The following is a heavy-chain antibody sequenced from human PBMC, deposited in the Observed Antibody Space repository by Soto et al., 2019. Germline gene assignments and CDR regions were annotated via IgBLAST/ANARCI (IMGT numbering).Heavy chain of an antibody. V-gene: IGHV4-39*01. CDR1: GGSISSSNYH. Sequence: QLQLQESGPGLVKPSETLSLTCTVSGGSISSSNYHWGWIRQPPGKGLEWIGSMYYSGSTYYNPSXKXXVTISVDTSKNQFSLKLTSVTAADTAVYHGARHVGNSPPGSWGQGTLVTVSS. CDR2: MYYSGST. CDR3: ARHVGNSPPGS. D-gene: IGHD1-26*01. J-gene: IGHJ4*02.